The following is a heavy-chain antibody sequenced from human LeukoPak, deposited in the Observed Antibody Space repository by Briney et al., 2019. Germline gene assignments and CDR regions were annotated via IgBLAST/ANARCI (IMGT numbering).Heavy chain of an antibody. Sequence: SETLSLTCTVSGASVSSYYWSWLRQPPGRRLEWIGFIHSSGSTNYNPSLKSRVTMSLDTFKNQFSLKLSSVTAADTAIYYCGRDSKFYGTRGYYYFDFWGQGTLVPVSS. J-gene: IGHJ4*02. CDR2: IHSSGST. D-gene: IGHD3-22*01. V-gene: IGHV4-59*02. CDR1: GASVSSYY. CDR3: GRDSKFYGTRGYYYFDF.